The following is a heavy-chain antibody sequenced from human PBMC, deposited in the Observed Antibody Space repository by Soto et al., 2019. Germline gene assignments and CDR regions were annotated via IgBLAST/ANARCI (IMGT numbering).Heavy chain of an antibody. CDR1: GGSISGYY. V-gene: IGHV4-59*01. CDR3: ARDADYGLIY. CDR2: IYYIGST. J-gene: IGHJ4*02. Sequence: SETLSLTCTVSGGSISGYYWSWIRQPPGKGLEWIGYIYYIGSTNYNPSLKIRVTMSVDTSNDQFSLRLSFVTAADTAVYFCARDADYGLIYWGQGALVTVSS. D-gene: IGHD4-17*01.